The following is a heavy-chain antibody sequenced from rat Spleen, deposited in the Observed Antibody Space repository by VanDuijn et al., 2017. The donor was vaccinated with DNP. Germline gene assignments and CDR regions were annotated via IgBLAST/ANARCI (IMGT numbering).Heavy chain of an antibody. J-gene: IGHJ1*01. CDR3: ARGSSYIGWYFDF. CDR2: ISTSGGST. Sequence: EVQLVESGGGLVQPGRSLKLSCAASGFTFSNYDMAWVRQAPTKGLEWVASISTSGGSTYYRDSVKGRFTVSRDNAKSTLYLQMDSLRSEDTATYYCARGSSYIGWYFDFWGPGTMVTVSS. V-gene: IGHV5-25*01. D-gene: IGHD1-2*01. CDR1: GFTFSNYD.